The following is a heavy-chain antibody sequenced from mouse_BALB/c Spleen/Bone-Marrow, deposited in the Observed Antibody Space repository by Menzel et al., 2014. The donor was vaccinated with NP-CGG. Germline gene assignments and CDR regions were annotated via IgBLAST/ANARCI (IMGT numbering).Heavy chain of an antibody. J-gene: IGHJ2*01. V-gene: IGHV1-80*01. Sequence: QVQLQQSGAELVRPGSSVKISCKASGYAFSNYWMHWVKQRPGQGLEWIGQIFPGDGDTNYNGKFKGKATLTADKSSSTAYMQLNSLTSEDSAVYFCARSNYGYDVYFDYWGLGTTLTVSS. CDR1: GYAFSNYW. CDR2: IFPGDGDT. D-gene: IGHD2-2*01. CDR3: ARSNYGYDVYFDY.